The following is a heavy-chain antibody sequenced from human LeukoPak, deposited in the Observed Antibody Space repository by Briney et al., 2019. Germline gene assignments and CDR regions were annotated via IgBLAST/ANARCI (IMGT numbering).Heavy chain of an antibody. V-gene: IGHV4-59*01. CDR3: ARGPVGGATYYDGDAFDI. CDR2: IYYSGST. J-gene: IGHJ3*02. CDR1: GGSISSYY. D-gene: IGHD1-26*01. Sequence: SETLSLTCTISGGSISSYYWSWIRQPPGRGLEWIGYIYYSGSTNYNPSLKSRVTISVDTSKNQFSLKLSSVTAVDTAVYYCARGPVGGATYYDGDAFDIWGQGTMVTVSS.